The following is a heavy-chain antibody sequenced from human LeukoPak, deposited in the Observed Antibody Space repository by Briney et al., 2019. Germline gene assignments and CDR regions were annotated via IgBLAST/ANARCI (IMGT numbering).Heavy chain of an antibody. CDR2: INPSGGST. CDR1: GYTFTSYY. D-gene: IGHD3-22*01. J-gene: IGHJ4*02. Sequence: ASVKVSCKASGYTFTSYYMHWVRQAPGQGLEWMGIINPSGGSTSYAQKFQGRVTMTRDMSTSTVYMELSSLRSDDTAVYYCARDDTGPYYDSSGGYGYWGQGTLVTVSS. V-gene: IGHV1-46*01. CDR3: ARDDTGPYYDSSGGYGY.